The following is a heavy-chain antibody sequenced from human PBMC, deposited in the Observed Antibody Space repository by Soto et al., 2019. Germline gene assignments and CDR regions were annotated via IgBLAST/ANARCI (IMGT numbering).Heavy chain of an antibody. Sequence: QVQLVQSGAEVKKPGSSVKVSCKASGGTFSSYTISWVRQAPGQGLEWMGRIIPILGIANYAQKFQGRVTITAAKSTSTAYMEMSSLRSEDTAVYYCARGSVAVAGRIAYWGQGTLVTVSS. D-gene: IGHD6-19*01. CDR1: GGTFSSYT. CDR2: IIPILGIA. J-gene: IGHJ4*02. V-gene: IGHV1-69*02. CDR3: ARGSVAVAGRIAY.